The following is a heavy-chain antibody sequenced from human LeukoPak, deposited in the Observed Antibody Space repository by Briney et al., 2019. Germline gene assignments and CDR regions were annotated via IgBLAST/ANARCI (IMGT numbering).Heavy chain of an antibody. CDR2: ISYDGSDK. J-gene: IGHJ5*02. D-gene: IGHD3/OR15-3a*01. Sequence: GGSKILSGAASGFTLSTYAMPWFRQAPGKGLEWVAFISYDGSDKYSADSENDRFTISRDNSKNTLYLQMNSLRPDDTAVYYCVRDHSLDYRNWFEPWGKGTPVSASS. CDR3: VRDHSLDYRNWFEP. V-gene: IGHV3-30*04. CDR1: GFTLSTYA.